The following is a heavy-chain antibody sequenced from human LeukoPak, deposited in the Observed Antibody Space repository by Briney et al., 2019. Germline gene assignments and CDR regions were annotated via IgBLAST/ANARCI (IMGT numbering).Heavy chain of an antibody. D-gene: IGHD2-8*01. Sequence: PSETLSLTCTVSGGSISSYYWNWIRQPPGKGLEWIGYIHHNGNNNYNPSLKSRVTMSVDTSKNQFSLKLSSVNATDTAVYYCARNGGFYQDYWGQGTLVTVSS. CDR3: ARNGGFYQDY. V-gene: IGHV4-59*01. CDR1: GGSISSYY. J-gene: IGHJ4*02. CDR2: IHHNGNN.